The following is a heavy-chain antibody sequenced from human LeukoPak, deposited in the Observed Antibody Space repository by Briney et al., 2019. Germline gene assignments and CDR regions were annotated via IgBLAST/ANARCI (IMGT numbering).Heavy chain of an antibody. Sequence: SETLSLTCTVSGGSVSSGSYYWSWIRQPPGKGLEWIGYIYYSGSTNYNPSLKSRVTISVDTSKNQFSLKLSSVTAADTAVYYCARVVGGSHFDYWGQGTLVTVSS. CDR3: ARVVGGSHFDY. CDR2: IYYSGST. J-gene: IGHJ4*02. CDR1: GGSVSSGSYY. D-gene: IGHD1-26*01. V-gene: IGHV4-61*01.